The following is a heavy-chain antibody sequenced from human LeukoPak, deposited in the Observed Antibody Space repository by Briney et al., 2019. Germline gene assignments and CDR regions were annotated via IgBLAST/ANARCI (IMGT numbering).Heavy chain of an antibody. Sequence: SVKASCKASGGTFSSYAISWVRQAPGQGLEWMGRIIPIFGTANYAQKFQGRVTITTDESTSTAYMELSSLRSEDTAVYYCASWSGVXDAAYWGQGTLVTVSS. CDR1: GGTFSSYA. J-gene: IGHJ4*02. D-gene: IGHD3-3*01. CDR3: ASWSGVXDAAY. V-gene: IGHV1-69*05. CDR2: IIPIFGTA.